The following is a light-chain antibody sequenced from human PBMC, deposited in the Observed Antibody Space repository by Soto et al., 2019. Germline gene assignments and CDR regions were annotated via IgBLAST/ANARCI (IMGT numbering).Light chain of an antibody. J-gene: IGLJ3*02. CDR1: NIESKS. Sequence: SYVLTQPPSVSVAPGQTASITCGGDNIESKSVHWYQQKPGQAPILVLYNDKDRPSGIPERFSGSNSGNTATLSITRVEGGDEADYYCQVWDTRSDHWVFGGGTKVTVL. V-gene: IGLV3-21*02. CDR3: QVWDTRSDHWV. CDR2: NDK.